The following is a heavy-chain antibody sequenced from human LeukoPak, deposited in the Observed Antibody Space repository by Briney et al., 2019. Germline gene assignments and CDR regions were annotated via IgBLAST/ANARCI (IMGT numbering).Heavy chain of an antibody. D-gene: IGHD3-22*01. CDR2: IYYSGST. Sequence: SETPSLTCTVSGGSISNFYWNWIRQPPGKGLEWIGYIYYSGSTNYNPSLKSRVTISIDTSKNQFSLKLSSVTAADTAVYYCARGRFDYYDTSGYYRPREYYYYYYYMDVWGKGTTVTISS. CDR3: ARGRFDYYDTSGYYRPREYYYYYYYMDV. J-gene: IGHJ6*03. CDR1: GGSISNFY. V-gene: IGHV4-59*01.